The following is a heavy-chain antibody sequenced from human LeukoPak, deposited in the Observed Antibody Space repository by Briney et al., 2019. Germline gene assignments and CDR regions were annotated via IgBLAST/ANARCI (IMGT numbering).Heavy chain of an antibody. D-gene: IGHD3-10*01. CDR1: GYTFTSYG. V-gene: IGHV1-18*01. J-gene: IGHJ5*02. Sequence: GASVKVSCKASGYTFTSYGISWVRQAPGQGLEWMGWISAYNGSTNYAQKLQGRVTMTTDTSTSTAYMELRSLRSDDTAVYYCARDPNVLLWFGELRGWFGPWGQGTLVTVSS. CDR2: ISAYNGST. CDR3: ARDPNVLLWFGELRGWFGP.